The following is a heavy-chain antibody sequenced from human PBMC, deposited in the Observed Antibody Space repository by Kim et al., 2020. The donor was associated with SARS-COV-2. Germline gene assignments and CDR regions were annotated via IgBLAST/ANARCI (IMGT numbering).Heavy chain of an antibody. CDR1: GFSFSDYA. CDR2: IGINTITA. Sequence: GGSLRLSCEASGFSFSDYAMSWVRLTPGKGLEWVSIIGINTITAYYTDSVKGRFTVSRDNSRNTVYLQMNSLTAEDTALYNCAKSLAPATHTFDIWGRGT. CDR3: AKSLAPATHTFDI. V-gene: IGHV3-23*05. J-gene: IGHJ3*02.